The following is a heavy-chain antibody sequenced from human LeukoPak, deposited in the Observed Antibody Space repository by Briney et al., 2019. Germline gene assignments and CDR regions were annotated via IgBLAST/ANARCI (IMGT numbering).Heavy chain of an antibody. J-gene: IGHJ5*02. CDR2: IYTGDSET. CDR1: GYRFDTYW. CDR3: ARRSSGGRNYYGLGSQLDP. D-gene: IGHD3-10*01. Sequence: GESLKISCTGFGYRFDTYWISWVRRRPEKGLEWMGIIYTGDSETIYNPSFEGQVTISVDKSANTAYLQWTSLKASDSAMYFCARRSSGGRNYYGLGSQLDPWGQGTLVTVSS. V-gene: IGHV5-51*01.